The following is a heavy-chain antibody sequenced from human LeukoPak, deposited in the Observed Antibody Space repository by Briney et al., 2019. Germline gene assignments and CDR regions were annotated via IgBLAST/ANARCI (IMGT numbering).Heavy chain of an antibody. D-gene: IGHD2-2*01. CDR2: IKSTGDTT. V-gene: IGHV1-46*01. Sequence: IAIIKSTGDTTVYAQKFQGRVTVTRDTSTSTVYMDLSSLSSEDTAVYYCVREDAHTYYFDFWGPGTLVIVSS. CDR3: VREDAHTYYFDF. J-gene: IGHJ4*02.